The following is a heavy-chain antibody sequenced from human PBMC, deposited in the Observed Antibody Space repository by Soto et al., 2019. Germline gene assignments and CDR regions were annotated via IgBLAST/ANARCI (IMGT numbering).Heavy chain of an antibody. D-gene: IGHD2-8*01. Sequence: KTSETLSLTCTVSGGSVSSGGYYWSWIRQHPGTGLEWIGYIYYSGTTYFNPSLKSRASISLDTSKNEFSLKLTYVTAADTAVYYCARRALPQCINGVCYKDGFWDYWGQGALVTVSS. CDR2: IYYSGTT. CDR1: GGSVSSGGYY. J-gene: IGHJ4*02. V-gene: IGHV4-31*03. CDR3: ARRALPQCINGVCYKDGFWDY.